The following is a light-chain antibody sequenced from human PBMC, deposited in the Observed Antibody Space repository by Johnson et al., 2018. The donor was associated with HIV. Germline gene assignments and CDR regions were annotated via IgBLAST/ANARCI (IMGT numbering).Light chain of an antibody. J-gene: IGLJ1*01. CDR3: GTWDSSLSAYV. V-gene: IGLV1-51*02. CDR1: SSNIGNNY. CDR2: ENN. Sequence: QSVLTQPPSVSAAPGQKVTISCSGSSSNIGNNYVSWYKQFPGTAPKLLMYENNKRPSWIPDRFSGSKSGTSATLGITGLQTGDEADYYCGTWDSSLSAYVFGTGTKVTVL.